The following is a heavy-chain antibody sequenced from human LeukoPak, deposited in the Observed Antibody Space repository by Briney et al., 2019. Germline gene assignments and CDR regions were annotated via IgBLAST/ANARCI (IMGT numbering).Heavy chain of an antibody. CDR2: IYYSGST. V-gene: IGHV4-59*08. Sequence: PSETLSLTCTVSGGSISSYYWSWIRQPPGKGLEWIGYIYYSGSTNYNPSLKSRVTISVDTSKNQFSLKLSSVTAADTAVYYCARVTGMTDAFDIWGQGTMVTVSS. CDR1: GGSISSYY. J-gene: IGHJ3*02. CDR3: ARVTGMTDAFDI. D-gene: IGHD1-20*01.